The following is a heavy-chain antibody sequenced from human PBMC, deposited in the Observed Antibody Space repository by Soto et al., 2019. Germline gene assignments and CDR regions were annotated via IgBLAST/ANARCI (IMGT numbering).Heavy chain of an antibody. V-gene: IGHV4-34*01. Sequence: SETLSLSCAVYGGSFSGYYWSWLRQPPGKGLEWIGEINHSGSPNYNPSLKSRVTISVDTSKNQFSLKMTSVTAADTAVYYCATANWSHHYFDPWGQGTLVTVSS. CDR3: ATANWSHHYFDP. D-gene: IGHD1-1*01. J-gene: IGHJ5*02. CDR1: GGSFSGYY. CDR2: INHSGSP.